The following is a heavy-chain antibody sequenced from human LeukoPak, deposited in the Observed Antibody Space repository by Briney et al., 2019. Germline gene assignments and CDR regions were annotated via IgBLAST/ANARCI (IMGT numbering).Heavy chain of an antibody. J-gene: IGHJ4*02. CDR1: GFTFSNAW. CDR2: ISSSSYI. CDR3: ARDLEAALDY. Sequence: GGSLRLSCAASGFTFSNAWMNWVRQAPGKGLEWVSSISSSSYIYYADSVKGRFTISRDNAKNSLYLQMNSLRAEDTAVYYCARDLEAALDYWGQGTLVTVSS. V-gene: IGHV3-69-1*01. D-gene: IGHD5-24*01.